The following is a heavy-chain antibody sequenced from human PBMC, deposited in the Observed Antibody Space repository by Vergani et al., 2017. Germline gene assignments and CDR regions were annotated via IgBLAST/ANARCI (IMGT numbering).Heavy chain of an antibody. V-gene: IGHV3-48*01. CDR2: ISSSSSTI. Sequence: EVQLVESGGGLVQPGGSLRLSCAASGFTFSSYSMNWVRQAPGKGLEWVSYISSSSSTIYYADSVKGRFTISRDNAKNSLYLQMNSLRAEDTAVYYCARERGNWNYDYWGQGTLVTVSS. D-gene: IGHD1-7*01. J-gene: IGHJ4*02. CDR3: ARERGNWNYDY. CDR1: GFTFSSYS.